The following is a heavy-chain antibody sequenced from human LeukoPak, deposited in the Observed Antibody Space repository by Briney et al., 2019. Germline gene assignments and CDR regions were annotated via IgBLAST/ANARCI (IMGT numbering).Heavy chain of an antibody. Sequence: GGTLRLSCAASGLTFSSYGMSWVRQAPGKGLEWVSAISGSGGSTYYADSVKGRFTISRDNSENTLYLQMNSLRAEDTAVYYCTRGLLAARQTDFDYWGQGTLVTVSS. CDR1: GLTFSSYG. CDR2: ISGSGGST. CDR3: TRGLLAARQTDFDY. V-gene: IGHV3-23*01. D-gene: IGHD6-6*01. J-gene: IGHJ4*02.